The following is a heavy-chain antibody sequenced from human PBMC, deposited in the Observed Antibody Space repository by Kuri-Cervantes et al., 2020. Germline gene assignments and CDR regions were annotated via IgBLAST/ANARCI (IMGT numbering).Heavy chain of an antibody. V-gene: IGHV5-51*01. D-gene: IGHD6-19*01. Sequence: KVSCKGSGYSFTSYWIGWVRQMPGKGLEWMGIIYPRDSDTRYSPSFQGQVTISADKSISTAYLQWSSLKASDTAMYYCARRELAVAGYYYYYGMDVWGQGTTVTVSS. CDR2: IYPRDSDT. J-gene: IGHJ6*02. CDR3: ARRELAVAGYYYYYGMDV. CDR1: GYSFTSYW.